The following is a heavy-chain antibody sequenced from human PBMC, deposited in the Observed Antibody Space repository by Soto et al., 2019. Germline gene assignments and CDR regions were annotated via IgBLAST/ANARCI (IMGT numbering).Heavy chain of an antibody. CDR2: INQDGNEK. CDR3: ARGGY. V-gene: IGHV3-7*04. D-gene: IGHD1-26*01. Sequence: EVQLVESGGGLGLPGESLRLSCAASGFTFSGDWMSWVRQAPGKGLEWVANINQDGNEKYYVDSVRGRFTISRDNAKSSLYLQMHSLRGEDTAVYYCARGGYWGQGTLVTVSS. CDR1: GFTFSGDW. J-gene: IGHJ4*02.